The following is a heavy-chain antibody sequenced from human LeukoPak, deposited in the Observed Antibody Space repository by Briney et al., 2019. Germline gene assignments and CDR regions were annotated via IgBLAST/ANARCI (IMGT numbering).Heavy chain of an antibody. CDR2: INPSGGST. Sequence: ASVKVSCKASGYTFTSYYMHWVRQAPGQGLEWMGIINPSGGSTSYAQKFQGRVTMTRDMSTSTVYMELSSLRSEDTAVYYCARGLMVYAIKGAFDIWGQGTMVTVSS. V-gene: IGHV1-46*01. CDR3: ARGLMVYAIKGAFDI. CDR1: GYTFTSYY. D-gene: IGHD2-8*01. J-gene: IGHJ3*02.